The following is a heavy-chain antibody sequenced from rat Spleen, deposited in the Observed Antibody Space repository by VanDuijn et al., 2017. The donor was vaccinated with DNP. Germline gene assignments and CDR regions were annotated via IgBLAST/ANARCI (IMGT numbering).Heavy chain of an antibody. V-gene: IGHV5-7*01. CDR1: GFSFRNYY. CDR2: IHSDGSST. J-gene: IGHJ2*01. D-gene: IGHD1-10*01. Sequence: EVQLVESGGGLVQPGGSLKLSCAASGFSFRNYYMAWVRQAPKQGLEWVATIHSDGSSTYYRDSVRGRFTFSRDNAEGTLYLQMDSLRSEDTATYYCARHRIYNNLFDHWGQGVMVTVSS. CDR3: ARHRIYNNLFDH.